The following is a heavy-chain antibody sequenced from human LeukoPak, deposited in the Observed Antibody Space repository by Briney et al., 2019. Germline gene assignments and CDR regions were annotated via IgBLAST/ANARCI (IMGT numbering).Heavy chain of an antibody. Sequence: SVKVSCKASGYTFTGYYMHWVRQAPGQGLEWMGWINPNSGGTNYAQKFQGRVTMTRDTSISTAYMELSRLRSDDTAVYYCARGGQLWGDYYGMDVWGQGTTVTVSS. CDR3: ARGGQLWGDYYGMDV. CDR1: GYTFTGYY. D-gene: IGHD5-18*01. CDR2: INPNSGGT. V-gene: IGHV1-2*02. J-gene: IGHJ6*02.